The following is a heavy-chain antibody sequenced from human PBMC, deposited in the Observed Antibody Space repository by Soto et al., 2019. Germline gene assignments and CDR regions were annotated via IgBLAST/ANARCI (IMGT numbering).Heavy chain of an antibody. CDR1: GFTFSSYS. CDR3: ARSLRFLEWLLFL. CDR2: ISSSSSTI. V-gene: IGHV3-48*01. D-gene: IGHD3-3*01. Sequence: EVQLVESGGGLVQPGGSLRLSCEASGFTFSSYSMNWVRQAPWKGLEWVSYISSSSSTIYYADSVKGRFTISRDNAKNSLYLQMNSLRAEDTAVYYCARSLRFLEWLLFLWGQGTLVTVSS. J-gene: IGHJ4*02.